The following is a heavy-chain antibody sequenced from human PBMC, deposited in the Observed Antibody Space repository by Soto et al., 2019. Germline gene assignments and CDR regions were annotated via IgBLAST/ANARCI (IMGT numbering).Heavy chain of an antibody. CDR3: ARGLAATMGGDI. V-gene: IGHV1-8*01. Sequence: ASVKVSCKASGYTFTSYDINLVRQATGQGLEWMGWMNPNSGNTGYAQKFQGRVTMTRNTSISTAYMELSSLRSEDTAVYYCARGLAATMGGDIWVQGTMVTVSS. CDR2: MNPNSGNT. J-gene: IGHJ3*02. D-gene: IGHD5-12*01. CDR1: GYTFTSYD.